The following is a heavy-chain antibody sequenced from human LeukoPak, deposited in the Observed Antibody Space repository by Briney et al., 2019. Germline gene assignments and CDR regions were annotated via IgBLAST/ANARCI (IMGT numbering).Heavy chain of an antibody. CDR2: ISGSGGST. D-gene: IGHD6-13*01. CDR1: GFTFSSYA. V-gene: IGHV3-23*01. Sequence: GGSLRLSCAASGFTFSSYAMSWVRQAPGKGLEWVSAISGSGGSTYYADSVKGRFTISRDNSKNTLYLQMNSLRAEDTAVYYCAEDTGIAAAGTEDYFDYWGQGTLVTVSS. CDR3: AEDTGIAAAGTEDYFDY. J-gene: IGHJ4*02.